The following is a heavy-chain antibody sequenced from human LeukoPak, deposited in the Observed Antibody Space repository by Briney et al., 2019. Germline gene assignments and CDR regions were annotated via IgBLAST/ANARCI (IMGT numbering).Heavy chain of an antibody. CDR3: ARGASYGDYEGYFDY. V-gene: IGHV4-31*03. CDR1: GGSISSGGYY. J-gene: IGHJ4*02. D-gene: IGHD4-17*01. CDR2: IYYSGST. Sequence: SETLSLTCTVSGGSISSGGYYWSWIRQHPGKGLEWIGYIYYSGSTYYNPSLKSRVTISVDTSKNQFSLKLSSVTAADTAVYYCARGASYGDYEGYFDYWGQGTLVTVSS.